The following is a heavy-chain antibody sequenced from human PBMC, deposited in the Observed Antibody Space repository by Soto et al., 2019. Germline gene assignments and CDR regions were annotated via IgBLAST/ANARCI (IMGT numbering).Heavy chain of an antibody. D-gene: IGHD2-15*01. J-gene: IGHJ5*02. CDR3: ARGGYCSGGSCYSFDP. CDR1: GGSISSGGYY. CDR2: IYYSGST. Sequence: QVQLQESGPGLVKPSQTLSLTCTVSGGSISSGGYYWSWIRQHPGKGLEWIGYIYYSGSTYYNPSLKSRMTMSVDTSKNQFSLMLSSVTAADTAVYYCARGGYCSGGSCYSFDPWGQGTLVTVSS. V-gene: IGHV4-31*03.